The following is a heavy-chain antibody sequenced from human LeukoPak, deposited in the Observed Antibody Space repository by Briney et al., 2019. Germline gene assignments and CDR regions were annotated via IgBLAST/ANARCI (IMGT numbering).Heavy chain of an antibody. V-gene: IGHV3-23*01. Sequence: PGGSLRLSCAASGFTFSSYAMSWVRQAPGKGLEWVTTIGGSGVSTYYADSVKGRLTISRDNSKDTLYLQMNSLRAEDTAIYYCAKAPNQWEAMDVWGQGTTVTVSS. CDR2: IGGSGVST. CDR3: AKAPNQWEAMDV. CDR1: GFTFSSYA. J-gene: IGHJ6*02. D-gene: IGHD1-26*01.